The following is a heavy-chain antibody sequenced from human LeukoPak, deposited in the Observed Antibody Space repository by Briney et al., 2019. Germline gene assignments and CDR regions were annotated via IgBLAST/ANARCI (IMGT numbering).Heavy chain of an antibody. CDR1: GFTVSSNY. J-gene: IGHJ4*02. Sequence: PGGSLRLSCAASGFTVSSNYMSWVRQAPGRGLEWVSVIYIGGSTYYADSVKGRFTISRDNSKNTLFLQMNSLRAGDTAVYYCAKRVHSASWYAAFDYWGQGTLVTVSS. CDR2: IYIGGST. D-gene: IGHD6-13*01. CDR3: AKRVHSASWYAAFDY. V-gene: IGHV3-66*01.